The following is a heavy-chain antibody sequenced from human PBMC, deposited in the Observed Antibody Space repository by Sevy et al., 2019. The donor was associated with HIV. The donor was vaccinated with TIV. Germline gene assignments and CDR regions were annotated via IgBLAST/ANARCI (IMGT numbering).Heavy chain of an antibody. CDR2: LIGGGSRT. V-gene: IGHV3-23*01. Sequence: GGSLRLACAASGFPFSNFAMSWVRQAPGKGLEWVSTLIGGGSRTYYADSVTGRFIISRDNSRNTLYLQMNSLRAEDTAIYYCAKRRVQSGLSGGGANYGMDVCGRGTTVTVSS. CDR1: GFPFSNFA. J-gene: IGHJ6*02. D-gene: IGHD2-8*02. CDR3: AKRRVQSGLSGGGANYGMDV.